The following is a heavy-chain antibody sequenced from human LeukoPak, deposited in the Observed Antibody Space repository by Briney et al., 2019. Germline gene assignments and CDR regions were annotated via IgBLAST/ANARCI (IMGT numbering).Heavy chain of an antibody. Sequence: PSETLSLTCTISGGSVSDYYWSWIRQSPGKGLEWIGYIYYTGSTTYNPSLKSRVTMSADTSKNQFSLKMSSVTAADTAVYFCARGGPPGYYYDYYMDVWGKGTTVTISS. CDR2: IYYTGST. CDR1: GGSVSDYY. V-gene: IGHV4-59*02. J-gene: IGHJ6*03. CDR3: ARGGPPGYYYDYYMDV.